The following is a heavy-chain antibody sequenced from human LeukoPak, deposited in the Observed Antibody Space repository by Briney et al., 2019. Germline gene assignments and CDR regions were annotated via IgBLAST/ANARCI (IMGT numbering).Heavy chain of an antibody. V-gene: IGHV3-48*02. CDR3: ARSKQLDY. CDR2: ISPGSSTI. Sequence: GSLRLSCAASGFTFSSYGMHWVRQAPGKGLEWVSYISPGSSTIYYADSVKGRFTISRDNAKNSLYLQMNSLRDEDTAVYYCARSKQLDYWGQGTLVTVSS. J-gene: IGHJ4*02. D-gene: IGHD6-13*01. CDR1: GFTFSSYG.